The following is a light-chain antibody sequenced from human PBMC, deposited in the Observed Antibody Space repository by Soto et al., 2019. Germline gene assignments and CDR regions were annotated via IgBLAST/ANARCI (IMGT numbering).Light chain of an antibody. CDR3: SSYTSRSTLVV. V-gene: IGLV2-14*01. Sequence: QSALTQPASVSGSPGQSITISCTGTSRDVGGYNYVSWYQQHPGKAPKLMIYDVSTRPSEVSNRFSGSKSGNTASLTISGLQAEDEADYYCSSYTSRSTLVVFGTGTTLTVL. J-gene: IGLJ1*01. CDR1: SRDVGGYNY. CDR2: DVS.